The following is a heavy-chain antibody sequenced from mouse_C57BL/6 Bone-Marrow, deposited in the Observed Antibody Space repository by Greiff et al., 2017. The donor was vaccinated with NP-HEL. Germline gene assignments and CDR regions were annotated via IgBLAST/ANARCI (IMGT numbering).Heavy chain of an antibody. CDR3: ARARGDDYDPRFAY. CDR2: IDPSDSYT. J-gene: IGHJ3*01. CDR1: GYTFTSYW. D-gene: IGHD2-4*01. Sequence: QVQLQQSGAELVRPGTSVKLSCKASGYTFTSYWMHWVKQRPGQGLEWIGVIDPSDSYTNYNQKFKGKATLTVDTSSSTAYMQLSSLTSEDSAVYYCARARGDDYDPRFAYWGQGTLVTVSA. V-gene: IGHV1-59*01.